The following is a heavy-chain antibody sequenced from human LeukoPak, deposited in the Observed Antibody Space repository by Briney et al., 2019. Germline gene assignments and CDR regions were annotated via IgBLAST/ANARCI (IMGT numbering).Heavy chain of an antibody. Sequence: PGGSLRLSCAASGFTFSSYAMTWVRQAPGKGLEWVSAISGGGGKTYYADSVTGRFSISRDNSKNTLYLQMNSLRAEDTAVYYCARDIRDYYDSPDYWGQGTLVTVSS. D-gene: IGHD3-22*01. CDR1: GFTFSSYA. CDR3: ARDIRDYYDSPDY. CDR2: ISGGGGKT. J-gene: IGHJ4*02. V-gene: IGHV3-23*01.